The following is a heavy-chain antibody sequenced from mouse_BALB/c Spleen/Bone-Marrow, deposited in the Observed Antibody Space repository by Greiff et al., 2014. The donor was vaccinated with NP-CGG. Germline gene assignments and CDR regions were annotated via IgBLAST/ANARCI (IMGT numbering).Heavy chain of an antibody. Sequence: EVHLVESGPELVKPGASVKVSCKASGYAFTNYNVYWVKQSHGKSLEWIGYNDPYSGGTNYNQKFKGKATLTVDKSSSTAYMHLNSLTSEDSAVYYCARLGTTAVPDYWGQGTTLTVSS. CDR3: ARLGTTAVPDY. CDR2: NDPYSGGT. CDR1: GYAFTNYN. J-gene: IGHJ2*01. D-gene: IGHD1-1*01. V-gene: IGHV1S135*01.